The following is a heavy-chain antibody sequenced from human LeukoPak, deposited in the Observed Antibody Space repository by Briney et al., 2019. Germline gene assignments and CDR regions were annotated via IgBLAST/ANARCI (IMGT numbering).Heavy chain of an antibody. Sequence: QPGGSLRLSCAASRFSFSNYWMHWVRQAPGKGLVWVSRVKSDGSNPSYADSVKGRFTISRDNAENMLYLQMNTLGAEDTAVYYCARVIVSGTGSLDYWGQGTLVTVSS. CDR3: ARVIVSGTGSLDY. J-gene: IGHJ4*02. CDR1: RFSFSNYW. D-gene: IGHD3-10*01. CDR2: VKSDGSNP. V-gene: IGHV3-74*01.